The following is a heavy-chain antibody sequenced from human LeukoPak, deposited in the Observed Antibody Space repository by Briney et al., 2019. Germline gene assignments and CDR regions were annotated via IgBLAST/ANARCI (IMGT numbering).Heavy chain of an antibody. D-gene: IGHD5-12*01. CDR1: GGSISSSSYY. CDR3: ARVDSGHDYGPS. J-gene: IGHJ3*01. Sequence: SSETLSLTCTVSGGSISSSSYYWGWIRQPPGKGLEWIGSIYYSGSTYYNPSLKSRVTISVDTSKNQFSLKLSSVTAADTAVYYCARVDSGHDYGPSWGQGTTVTVSS. CDR2: IYYSGST. V-gene: IGHV4-39*01.